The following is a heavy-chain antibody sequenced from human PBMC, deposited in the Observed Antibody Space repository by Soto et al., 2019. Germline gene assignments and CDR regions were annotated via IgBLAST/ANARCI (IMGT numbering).Heavy chain of an antibody. CDR3: ARDLYSSGWYDYYYYYGMDV. D-gene: IGHD6-19*01. V-gene: IGHV4-59*01. CDR2: IYYSGST. CDR1: GGSISSYY. Sequence: SETLSLTCTVSGGSISSYYWSWIRQPPGKGLEWIGYIYYSGSTNYNPSLKSRVTISVVTSKNQFSLKLSSVTAADTAVYYCARDLYSSGWYDYYYYYGMDVWGQGTTVTVSS. J-gene: IGHJ6*02.